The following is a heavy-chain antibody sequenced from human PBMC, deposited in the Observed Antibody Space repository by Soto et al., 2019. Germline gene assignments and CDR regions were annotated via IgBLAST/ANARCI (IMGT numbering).Heavy chain of an antibody. CDR1: GFTFSSYW. CDR2: INSDGSST. D-gene: IGHD1-7*01. J-gene: IGHJ6*03. CDR3: ARETSSGGHYYMDV. V-gene: IGHV3-74*01. Sequence: PGGSLRLSCAASGFTFSSYWMHWVRQAPGKGLVWVSRINSDGSSTTYADSVKGRFTMSRDNAKNTLYLQMNSLRDEDTAVFHCARETSSGGHYYMDVWGKGTTVTVSS.